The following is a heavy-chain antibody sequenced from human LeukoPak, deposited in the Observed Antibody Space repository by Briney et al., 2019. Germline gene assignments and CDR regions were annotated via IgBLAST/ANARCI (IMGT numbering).Heavy chain of an antibody. Sequence: IFSGHWMNWVRQHPGKGLEWIGYIYYSGSTYYNPSLKSRVTISVDTSKNQFSLKLSSVTAADTAVYYCARTYYDYVWGSPKLFDYWGQGTLVTVSS. J-gene: IGHJ4*02. D-gene: IGHD3-16*01. V-gene: IGHV4-31*02. CDR3: ARTYYDYVWGSPKLFDY. CDR1: IFSGHW. CDR2: IYYSGST.